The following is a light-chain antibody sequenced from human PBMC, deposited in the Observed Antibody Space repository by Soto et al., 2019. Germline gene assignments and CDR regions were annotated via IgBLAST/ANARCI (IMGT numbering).Light chain of an antibody. CDR1: QDISKY. CDR2: DVF. J-gene: IGKJ4*01. Sequence: DIQMTQSASSLPASVGDTVTISCQASQDISKYLNWFQQKQGKAPKLLIYDVFNVETGVPSRFSGRGSGTDFTLIISNLQPEDFATYYCQQYDQLPITFGGGTKVDI. CDR3: QQYDQLPIT. V-gene: IGKV1-33*01.